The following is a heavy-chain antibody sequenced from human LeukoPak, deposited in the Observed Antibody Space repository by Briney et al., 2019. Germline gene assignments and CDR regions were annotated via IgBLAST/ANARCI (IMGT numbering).Heavy chain of an antibody. CDR1: GFFFSDYG. J-gene: IGHJ6*02. CDR2: IWHDGSLK. CDR3: ARGFGPHYDYVPDV. Sequence: GGSLRLSCEASGFFFSDYGMHWVRQVPGKGLEWVAVIWHDGSLKYYADSVKGRFTISRDNFKNTLSLQMNSLRAEDTALYYCARGFGPHYDYVPDVWGRGTTVTVSS. D-gene: IGHD3-16*01. V-gene: IGHV3-33*01.